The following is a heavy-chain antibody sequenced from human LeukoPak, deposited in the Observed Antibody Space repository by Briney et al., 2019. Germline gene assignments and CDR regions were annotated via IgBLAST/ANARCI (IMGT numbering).Heavy chain of an antibody. CDR1: GFTFSSYS. J-gene: IGHJ5*02. CDR2: ISSSSYI. V-gene: IGHV3-21*01. D-gene: IGHD1-1*01. Sequence: GGSLRLSCAASGFTFSSYSMNWVRQAPGKGLEWVSSISSSSYIDYAGSVKGRFTITRDNAKNSLYLQMESLTAEYTAVYYCARGVEPNNWFDRWGQGTLVTASS. CDR3: ARGVEPNNWFDR.